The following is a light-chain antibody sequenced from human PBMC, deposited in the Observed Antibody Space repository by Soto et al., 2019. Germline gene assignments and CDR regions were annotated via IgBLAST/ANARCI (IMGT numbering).Light chain of an antibody. V-gene: IGKV1-39*01. CDR1: QRITTY. J-gene: IGKJ2*01. Sequence: IHMTQSPSSLSASVGDRGTISCRASQRITTYLNWYQQKPGEAPKLLISTSGTLQRGVPSRFSGSGSGTDFTLTITSLQRADFATYFCQQTYSTPYTFGQGTQLEIK. CDR2: TSG. CDR3: QQTYSTPYT.